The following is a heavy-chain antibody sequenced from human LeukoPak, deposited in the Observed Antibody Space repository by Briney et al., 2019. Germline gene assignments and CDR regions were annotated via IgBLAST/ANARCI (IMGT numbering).Heavy chain of an antibody. V-gene: IGHV4-4*07. CDR1: GGSISGDY. J-gene: IGHJ4*02. CDR3: ARGPHYALGIDFDY. CDR2: IYSSGRT. Sequence: SETLSLTCTVSGGSISGDYWSWIRQPAGKGLEWIGRIYSSGRTDYNPSLKSRVTMSVDTSKNQFSLKLNSVTAADTAVYYCARGPHYALGIDFDYWGQGTLVTVSS. D-gene: IGHD7-27*01.